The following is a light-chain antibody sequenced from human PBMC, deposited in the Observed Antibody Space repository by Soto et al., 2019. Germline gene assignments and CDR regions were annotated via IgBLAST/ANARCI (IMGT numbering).Light chain of an antibody. CDR2: GAS. CDR1: QSVSNN. CDR3: QQYNNWPPYT. Sequence: EIVMTQSPATLSVSPGERATLSCRASQSVSNNLVWYQQKPGQAPRLLIYGASTRATGIPARFSGSGSGTEFTLTISSLQSEDSAVYYCQQYNNWPPYTFGQGTKLEIK. J-gene: IGKJ2*01. V-gene: IGKV3D-15*01.